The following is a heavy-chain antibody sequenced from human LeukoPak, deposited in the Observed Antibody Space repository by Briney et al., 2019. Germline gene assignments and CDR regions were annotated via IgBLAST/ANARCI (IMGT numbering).Heavy chain of an antibody. J-gene: IGHJ4*02. CDR2: IYYSGST. D-gene: IGHD3-16*02. Sequence: SETLSLTCTVSGGSLSSYYWSWIRQPPGKGLEWIGYIYYSGSTNYNPSLKSRVTISVDTSKNQFSLKLSSVTAADTAVYYCARLKYDHVWGSYPMLDYWGQGTLVTVSS. CDR1: GGSLSSYY. V-gene: IGHV4-59*01. CDR3: ARLKYDHVWGSYPMLDY.